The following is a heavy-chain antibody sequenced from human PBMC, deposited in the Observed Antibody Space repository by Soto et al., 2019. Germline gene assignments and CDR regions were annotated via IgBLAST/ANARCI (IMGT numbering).Heavy chain of an antibody. Sequence: PSEPLSLTCSVSGGSVRSGSYYWSWIRQPPGKGLEWIGYIYYSGSANYNPSLKSRVTISVDTSKNQFSLKLSSVTAADTAVYYCARYAYGFPRMTYGMAVWGQGTTVTVSS. V-gene: IGHV4-61*01. CDR3: ARYAYGFPRMTYGMAV. J-gene: IGHJ6*02. CDR2: IYYSGSA. D-gene: IGHD3-16*01. CDR1: GGSVRSGSYY.